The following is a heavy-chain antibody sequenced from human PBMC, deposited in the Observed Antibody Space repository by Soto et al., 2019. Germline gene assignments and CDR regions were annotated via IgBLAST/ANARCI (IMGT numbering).Heavy chain of an antibody. Sequence: ASVKVSCKASGYTFTSYYMHWVRQAPGQGLEWMGIINPSGGSTSYAQKFQGRVTMTRDTSTSTVYMELSSLRSEDTAVYYCARGGRSSAPLGYYYYGMDVWGQGTTVTVSS. CDR3: ARGGRSSAPLGYYYYGMDV. V-gene: IGHV1-46*01. CDR1: GYTFTSYY. D-gene: IGHD3-10*01. J-gene: IGHJ6*02. CDR2: INPSGGST.